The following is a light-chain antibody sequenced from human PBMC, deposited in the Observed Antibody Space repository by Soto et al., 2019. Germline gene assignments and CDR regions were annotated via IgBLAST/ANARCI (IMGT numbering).Light chain of an antibody. CDR1: QGISSW. V-gene: IGKV1-12*01. J-gene: IGKJ1*01. CDR2: AAS. Sequence: DIQMTQSPSSVSASVGDRVTITCRASQGISSWLAWYQQKTGKAPKLLIYAASSLQSGVPSRFRGRGYGTDFSLTISSLQREDFVTYYCQQAKSFPGTFGQGSKGEIK. CDR3: QQAKSFPGT.